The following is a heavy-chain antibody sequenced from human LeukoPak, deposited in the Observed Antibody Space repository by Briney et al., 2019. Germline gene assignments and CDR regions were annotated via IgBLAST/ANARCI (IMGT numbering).Heavy chain of an antibody. D-gene: IGHD4-17*01. CDR1: GGTFSSYA. Sequence: EASVKVSCKASGGTFSSYAISWVRQAPGQGLEWIGGIIPIFGTANYAQKFQGRVTITADKSTSTAYMELSSLRSEDTAVYYCARVGLPNFHYGDYVGNAFDIWGQGTMVTVSS. J-gene: IGHJ3*02. CDR3: ARVGLPNFHYGDYVGNAFDI. V-gene: IGHV1-69*06. CDR2: IIPIFGTA.